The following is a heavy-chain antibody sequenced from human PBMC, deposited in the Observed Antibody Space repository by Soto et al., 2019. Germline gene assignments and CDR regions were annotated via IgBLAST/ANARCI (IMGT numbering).Heavy chain of an antibody. Sequence: GASVKVSCKASGYTFTSYGISWVRQAPGQGLEWMGWISAYNGNTNYAQKLQGRVTMTTDTSTSTAYMELRSLRSDDTAVYYCARDYDCSGGSCYSNWFDSWGQGTLVTVSS. J-gene: IGHJ5*01. V-gene: IGHV1-18*01. CDR1: GYTFTSYG. D-gene: IGHD2-15*01. CDR3: ARDYDCSGGSCYSNWFDS. CDR2: ISAYNGNT.